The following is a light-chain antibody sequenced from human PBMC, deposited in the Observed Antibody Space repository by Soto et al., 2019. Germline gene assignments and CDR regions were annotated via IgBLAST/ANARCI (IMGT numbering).Light chain of an antibody. CDR3: QSYGDNNQV. V-gene: IGLV2-14*01. CDR1: SGDIGSYNR. J-gene: IGLJ3*02. CDR2: EVT. Sequence: QSALTQPASVSGSPGQSITISCTGTSGDIGSYNRVSWYQQHPGKAPKLIIYEVTDRPSGVSNRFSGSKSGNTASLTISGLQAEDEAEYYCQSYGDNNQVFGGGTKLTVL.